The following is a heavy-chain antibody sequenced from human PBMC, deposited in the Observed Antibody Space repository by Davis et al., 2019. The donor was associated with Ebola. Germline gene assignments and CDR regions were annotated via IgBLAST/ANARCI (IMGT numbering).Heavy chain of an antibody. CDR3: ARPSITIFGVDDAFDI. CDR1: GYTFTSYD. D-gene: IGHD3-3*01. J-gene: IGHJ3*02. CDR2: IIPIFGTA. V-gene: IGHV1-69*06. Sequence: SVKVSCKASGYTFTSYDINWVRQATGQGLEWMGGIIPIFGTANYAQKFQGRVTITADKSTSTAYMELSSLRSEDTAVYYCARPSITIFGVDDAFDIWGQGTMVTVSS.